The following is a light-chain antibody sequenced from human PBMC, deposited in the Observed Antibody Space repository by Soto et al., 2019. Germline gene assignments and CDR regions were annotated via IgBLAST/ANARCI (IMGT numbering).Light chain of an antibody. Sequence: QSVLTQPPSASGTPEQRVTISCSGTSSNIGTNGVNWYQQLPGTTPKLLIYSDNQRPSGVPDRFSGSKSGTSASLAISGLQSEDEADYYCAAWDDSLNVLFGGGTKVTVL. J-gene: IGLJ2*01. CDR2: SDN. CDR1: SSNIGTNG. CDR3: AAWDDSLNVL. V-gene: IGLV1-44*01.